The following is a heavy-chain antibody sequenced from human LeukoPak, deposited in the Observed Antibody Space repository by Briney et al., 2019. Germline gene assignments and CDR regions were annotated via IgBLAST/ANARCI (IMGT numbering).Heavy chain of an antibody. D-gene: IGHD4-11*01. V-gene: IGHV3-15*01. J-gene: IGHJ4*02. Sequence: GGSLRLSCAASGFTFSNAWMSWVRQAPGKGLEWVGRIKSKTDGGTTGYAAPVKGRFTISRDDSKNTLYLQMNSLKTEDTAVYYCTTDGQDYSNPIEIGYWGQGTLVTVSS. CDR3: TTDGQDYSNPIEIGY. CDR1: GFTFSNAW. CDR2: IKSKTDGGTT.